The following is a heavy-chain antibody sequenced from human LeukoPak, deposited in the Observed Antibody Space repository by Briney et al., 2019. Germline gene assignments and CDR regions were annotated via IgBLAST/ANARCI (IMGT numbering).Heavy chain of an antibody. J-gene: IGHJ4*02. D-gene: IGHD1-26*01. CDR1: GFTFSNAW. CDR2: IKTNTGGGTA. V-gene: IGHV3-15*01. Sequence: KPGGSLRLSCAASGFTFSNAWMSWVRQAPGKGPEWVGRIKTNTGGGTADYAAPVKGRFTISRDDSKNTLYLQMNSLKTEDTAVYYCTTDPYVGVHFDYWGQGTLVTVSS. CDR3: TTDPYVGVHFDY.